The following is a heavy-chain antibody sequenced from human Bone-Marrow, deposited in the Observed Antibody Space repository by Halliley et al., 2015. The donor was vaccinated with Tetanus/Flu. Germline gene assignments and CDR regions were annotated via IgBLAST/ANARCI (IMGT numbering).Heavy chain of an antibody. Sequence: SLRLSCAVSGFSFSDYPMGWVRQAPAQGLEWISGLEHNGYVTYYVGSVKGRFTISRDNSRNTLFLQMNNLRAEDTAVYYCARLGFGELSGIYYYGMDVWGQGTTVTVSS. CDR3: ARLGFGELSGIYYYGMDV. CDR1: GFSFSDYP. D-gene: IGHD3-10*01. J-gene: IGHJ6*02. CDR2: LEHNGYVT. V-gene: IGHV3-23*05.